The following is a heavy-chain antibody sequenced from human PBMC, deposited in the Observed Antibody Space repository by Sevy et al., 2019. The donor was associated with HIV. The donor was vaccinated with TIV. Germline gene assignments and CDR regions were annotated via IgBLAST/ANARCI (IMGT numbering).Heavy chain of an antibody. CDR1: GFTFSSSG. D-gene: IGHD4-17*01. CDR2: IRYDGTTK. J-gene: IGHJ3*02. V-gene: IGHV3-30*02. Sequence: GGSPRLSCAASGFTFSSSGMHWVRQAPGKGLEWVTFIRYDGTTKYYADSVKGRFTISRDNSKSTLYLQMNSLRDEDTGVYFCAKLGSTTLTTSDAFDIWGQGTLVTISS. CDR3: AKLGSTTLTTSDAFDI.